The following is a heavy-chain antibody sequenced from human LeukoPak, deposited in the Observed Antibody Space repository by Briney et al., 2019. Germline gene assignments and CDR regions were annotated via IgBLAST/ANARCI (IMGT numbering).Heavy chain of an antibody. D-gene: IGHD5-24*01. Sequence: RGSPRLSCAASGFTFSRYGMHWVRQAPGKGLEWVAVISYDGGNTYYADSVKGRFTISRDNSKNTLYLQMNSLRAEDTAVYYCAKRGTDGFHFHFDYRGAGHLGTVSS. CDR3: AKRGTDGFHFHFDY. CDR2: ISYDGGNT. J-gene: IGHJ4*02. CDR1: GFTFSRYG. V-gene: IGHV3-30*18.